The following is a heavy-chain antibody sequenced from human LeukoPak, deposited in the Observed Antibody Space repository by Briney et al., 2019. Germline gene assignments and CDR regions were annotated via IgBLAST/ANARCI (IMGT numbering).Heavy chain of an antibody. CDR1: VGSISTYY. V-gene: IGHV4-59*08. CDR3: ARRIATKRKYCFDY. D-gene: IGHD5-24*01. J-gene: IGHJ4*02. Sequence: SETLSLTCTLSVGSISTYYWTWLRQPPGKGLEWIGCIYYSGITDYNPSLNSRVNISVDTSKNQFSLKLTSVTAADTAVYYCARRIATKRKYCFDYWGQGTLVSVS. CDR2: IYYSGIT.